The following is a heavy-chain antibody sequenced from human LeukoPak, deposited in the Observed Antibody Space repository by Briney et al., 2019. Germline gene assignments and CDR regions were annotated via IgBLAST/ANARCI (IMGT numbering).Heavy chain of an antibody. CDR1: GGSFSGYY. CDR2: INHSGST. V-gene: IGHV4-34*01. D-gene: IGHD3-3*01. CDR3: ARRRVLRFLEFDP. Sequence: PSETLSLTCAVYGGSFSGYYWSWIRQPPGKGLEWIGEINHSGSTNYNPSLKSRVTISVDTSKNQFSLKLSSVTAADTAVYYCARRRVLRFLEFDPWGQGTLVTVSS. J-gene: IGHJ5*02.